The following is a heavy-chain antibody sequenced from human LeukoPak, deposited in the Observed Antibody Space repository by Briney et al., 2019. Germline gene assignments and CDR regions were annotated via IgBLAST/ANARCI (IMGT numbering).Heavy chain of an antibody. Sequence: GGSLRLSCAASGFTFSSYGMHWVRQAPGKGLEWVAVISYDGSNKYYADSVKGRFTISRDNSKNTLYLQMNSLRAEDTAVYYCARRVPTASHFDYWGQGTLVTVSS. D-gene: IGHD2-2*01. CDR1: GFTFSSYG. J-gene: IGHJ4*02. CDR2: ISYDGSNK. CDR3: ARRVPTASHFDY. V-gene: IGHV3-30*03.